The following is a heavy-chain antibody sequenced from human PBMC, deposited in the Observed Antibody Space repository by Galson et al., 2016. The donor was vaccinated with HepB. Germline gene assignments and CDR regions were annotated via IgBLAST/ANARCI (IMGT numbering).Heavy chain of an antibody. D-gene: IGHD1/OR15-1a*01. CDR2: IKQDGSEK. J-gene: IGHJ4*02. Sequence: SLRLSCAASGFTFSSYSMTWVRQAPGKGLEWVANIKQDGSEKYYVDSVKGRFTISRDNAKNSLYLQMNSLRVDDTAVYYCAKGTTLQVHFGYFDHWGQGTLVTVSS. V-gene: IGHV3-7*03. CDR1: GFTFSSYS. CDR3: AKGTTLQVHFGYFDH.